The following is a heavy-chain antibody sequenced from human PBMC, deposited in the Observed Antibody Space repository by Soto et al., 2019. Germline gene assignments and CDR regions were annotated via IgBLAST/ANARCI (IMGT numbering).Heavy chain of an antibody. Sequence: GESLKISCKGSGYSFTSYWISWVRQMTGKGLEWMGRIDPSDSYTNYSPSFQGHVTISADKSISTAYLQWSSLKASDTAMYYCARRGATRLYYYGMDVWGEGTTVTVSS. CDR2: IDPSDSYT. CDR3: ARRGATRLYYYGMDV. J-gene: IGHJ6*04. CDR1: GYSFTSYW. D-gene: IGHD1-26*01. V-gene: IGHV5-10-1*01.